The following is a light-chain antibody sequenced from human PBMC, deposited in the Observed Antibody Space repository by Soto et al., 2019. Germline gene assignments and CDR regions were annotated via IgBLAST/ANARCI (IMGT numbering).Light chain of an antibody. CDR3: SSYTRNTTPCVL. CDR2: EVS. J-gene: IGLJ2*01. CDR1: SSDVGGYNY. Sequence: QSALTQPASVSGSPGQSITISCTGTSSDVGGYNYVSWYQQHPGKAPKLMIYEVSKRPSGVSNRFSGSKSGNTASLTISGLQAEDEADYYCSSYTRNTTPCVLFGGGTKVTVL. V-gene: IGLV2-14*01.